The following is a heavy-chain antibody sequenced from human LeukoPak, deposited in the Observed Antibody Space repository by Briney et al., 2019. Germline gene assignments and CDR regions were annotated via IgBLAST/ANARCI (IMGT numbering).Heavy chain of an antibody. D-gene: IGHD1-14*01. V-gene: IGHV3-53*01. CDR3: AKTYNNGFDP. Sequence: GGSLSLSCAASGLTVSSNHMNWVRQPPGKGLEWVSLIYSGGSTYYADSVKGRFTISRDNTKNTLYLQVNSLRAEDTAVYYCAKTYNNGFDPWGQGTLVTVSS. CDR1: GLTVSSNH. CDR2: IYSGGST. J-gene: IGHJ5*02.